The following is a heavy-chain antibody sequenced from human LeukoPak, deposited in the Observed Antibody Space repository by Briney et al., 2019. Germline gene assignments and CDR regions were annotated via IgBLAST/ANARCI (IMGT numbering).Heavy chain of an antibody. CDR1: GGTFSSYA. D-gene: IGHD3-22*01. V-gene: IGHV1-69*05. CDR2: IIPIFGTT. J-gene: IGHJ4*02. CDR3: AREDSRGPYDTSGYFYV. Sequence: SVEVSCKASGGTFSSYAISWVRQAPGQGLEWMGGIIPIFGTTKYAQKFQGRLTITTDESTSTAYMELSSLRSEDTAVYYCAREDSRGPYDTSGYFYVWGQGTLVTVSS.